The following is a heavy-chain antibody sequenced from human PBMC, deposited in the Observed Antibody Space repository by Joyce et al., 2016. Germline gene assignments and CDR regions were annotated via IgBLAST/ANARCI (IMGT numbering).Heavy chain of an antibody. Sequence: EVLLLESGGGLEQPGGSLRLSCAASGFSFTTYAMSWVRQAPGKGLEWVSAISRGGRNTYYADTVKGRFTITSDNSKNTLYLQMNSLGAEDTAIYYCAVDHDADPYAWYGGYFGYWGQGTLVIVSS. CDR3: AVDHDADPYAWYGGYFGY. J-gene: IGHJ4*02. D-gene: IGHD3-10*01. CDR1: GFSFTTYA. V-gene: IGHV3-23*01. CDR2: ISRGGRNT.